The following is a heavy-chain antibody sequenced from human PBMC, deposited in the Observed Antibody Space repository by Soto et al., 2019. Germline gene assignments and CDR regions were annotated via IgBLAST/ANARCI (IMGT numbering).Heavy chain of an antibody. CDR2: IYHGGST. D-gene: IGHD5-12*01. V-gene: IGHV4-4*02. Sequence: QVQLQESGPGLVKPSGTLSLTCAVSGDSISSHNWLTWVRQPPGRGLEWIGEIYHGGSTSYNPSLKSRVIISVDQSKNLFSLKLNSVTAADTAVYFCAKYSGHDWVALDYWGQGTLVTVSS. CDR3: AKYSGHDWVALDY. J-gene: IGHJ4*02. CDR1: GDSISSHNW.